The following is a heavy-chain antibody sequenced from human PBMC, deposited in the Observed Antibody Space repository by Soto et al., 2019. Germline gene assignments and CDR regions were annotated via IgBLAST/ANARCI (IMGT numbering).Heavy chain of an antibody. CDR1: GFTFSGYS. CDR2: ISSSSSYI. Sequence: EVQLVESGGGLVKPGGSLRLSCAASGFTFSGYSMNWVRQAPGKGLEWVSSISSSSSYIYYADSVKGRFTISRDNAKNSLYLQLNSLRAEDTSVYHCARDFALGGVIVPGIAFDLWGQACIFTVSS. J-gene: IGHJ3*01. CDR3: ARDFALGGVIVPGIAFDL. D-gene: IGHD3-16*01. V-gene: IGHV3-21*01.